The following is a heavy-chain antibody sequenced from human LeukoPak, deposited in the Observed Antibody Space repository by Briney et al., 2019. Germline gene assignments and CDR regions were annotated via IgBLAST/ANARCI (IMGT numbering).Heavy chain of an antibody. CDR1: GGTFSSYA. J-gene: IGHJ5*02. CDR2: IIPIFGTA. D-gene: IGHD2-21*02. CDR3: AGATYCGGDCYSNWFDP. V-gene: IGHV1-69*13. Sequence: GASVKVSCKASGGTFSSYAISWVRQAPGQGLEWMGGIIPIFGTANYAQKFQGRVTITADESTSTAYMELSSLRSEDTAVYYCAGATYCGGDCYSNWFDPWGQGTLVTVSS.